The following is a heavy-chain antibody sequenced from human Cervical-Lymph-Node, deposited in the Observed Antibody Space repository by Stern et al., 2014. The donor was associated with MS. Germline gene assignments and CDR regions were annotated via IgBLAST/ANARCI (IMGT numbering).Heavy chain of an antibody. D-gene: IGHD2-21*01. CDR2: INPSTGSS. CDR1: GYTFTSHY. V-gene: IGHV1-46*01. J-gene: IGHJ4*02. CDR3: ARDVARKYYFDY. Sequence: VHLGESGPEVQKPGASVRISCKASGYTFTSHYMHWVRQAPGQGLEWMGLINPSTGSSIYAQRFQGRLAMTRDTSSTTVYLELTTLTSEETALYFCARDVARKYYFDYWGQGTLVTVSS.